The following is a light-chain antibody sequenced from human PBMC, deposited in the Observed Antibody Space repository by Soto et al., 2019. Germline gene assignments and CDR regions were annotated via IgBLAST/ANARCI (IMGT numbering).Light chain of an antibody. CDR1: QGIIDY. CDR2: AAS. Sequence: DIQMTQSPSSLSASVGDRVTISCRASQGIIDYLAWYQQKPGKPPKLLIYAASTLQSGVPSRFSGSGSGTDFTLTISGLHPEDVATYFCQKYNSAPQTFGPGTKVEIK. V-gene: IGKV1-27*01. CDR3: QKYNSAPQT. J-gene: IGKJ1*01.